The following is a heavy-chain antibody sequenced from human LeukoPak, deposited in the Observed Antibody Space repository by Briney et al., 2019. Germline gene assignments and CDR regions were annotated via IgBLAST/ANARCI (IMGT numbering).Heavy chain of an antibody. CDR3: AKHKENYGDSCLDDY. J-gene: IGHJ4*02. D-gene: IGHD4-17*01. CDR2: IKQDGSEK. CDR1: GFTFSSYW. V-gene: IGHV3-7*03. Sequence: GGSLRLSCAASGFTFSSYWMSRVRQAPGKGLEWVANIKQDGSEKYYVDSVKGRFTISRDNAKNSLYLQMNSLRAEDTAVYYCAKHKENYGDSCLDDYWGQGTLVTVSS.